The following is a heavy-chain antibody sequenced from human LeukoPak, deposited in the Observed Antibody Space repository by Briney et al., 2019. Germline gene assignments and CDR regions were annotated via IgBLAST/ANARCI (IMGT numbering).Heavy chain of an antibody. D-gene: IGHD3-22*01. Sequence: GGSLRLSCAASGFTFSSYSMNWVRQAPGKGLEWVSSISSSSSYIYYADSVKGRFTISRDNAKNSLYLQINSPRAEDTAVYYCASGSRVVVPHGVDYWGQGTLVTVSS. V-gene: IGHV3-21*01. CDR3: ASGSRVVVPHGVDY. CDR2: ISSSSSYI. J-gene: IGHJ4*02. CDR1: GFTFSSYS.